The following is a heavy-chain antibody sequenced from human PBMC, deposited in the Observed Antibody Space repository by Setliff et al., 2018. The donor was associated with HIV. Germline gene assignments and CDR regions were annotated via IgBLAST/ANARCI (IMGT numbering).Heavy chain of an antibody. Sequence: GASVKVSCKASGYTFTSYAINWVRQAPGQGLEWMGGIIRMFGISNYAQRFQGRVTITADESTSTAYMELYNLRSEDTAMYYCTRGRGIIGALVYWGQGTLVTVSS. D-gene: IGHD2-21*01. V-gene: IGHV1-69*13. CDR3: TRGRGIIGALVY. CDR1: GYTFTSYA. CDR2: IIRMFGIS. J-gene: IGHJ4*02.